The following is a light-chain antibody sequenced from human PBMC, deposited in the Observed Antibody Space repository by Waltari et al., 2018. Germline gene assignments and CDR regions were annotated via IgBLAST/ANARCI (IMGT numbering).Light chain of an antibody. CDR2: DAS. CDR3: QQRSTWPSLT. J-gene: IGKJ4*01. CDR1: QSVSRH. Sequence: EIVFTQSPPTLSLSLGESVTLSCRASQSVSRHLAWYQQRPGQAPRLLIYDASNRAPGIPAKFSGSGSGTDFTLTISSLEPEDFAVHYCQQRSTWPSLTFGGGTKVGIK. V-gene: IGKV3-11*01.